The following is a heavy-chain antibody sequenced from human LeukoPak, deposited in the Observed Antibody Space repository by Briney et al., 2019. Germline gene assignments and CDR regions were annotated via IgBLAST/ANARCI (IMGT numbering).Heavy chain of an antibody. V-gene: IGHV2-5*01. CDR1: GFSLSTSGVG. Sequence: VFGPTLVKPTQTLTLTCTFSGFSLSTSGVGVGWIRQPPGKALEWLTLIYWNDDKRYSPSLKTRLTIAKDTSKNQVVLTMTNMDPVDTATYHCAHGVSSGWFGDYFDYWSQGTLVTVSS. CDR3: AHGVSSGWFGDYFDY. J-gene: IGHJ4*02. D-gene: IGHD6-19*01. CDR2: IYWNDDK.